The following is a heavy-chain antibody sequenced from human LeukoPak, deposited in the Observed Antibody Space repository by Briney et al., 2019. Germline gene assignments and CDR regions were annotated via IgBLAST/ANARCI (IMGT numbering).Heavy chain of an antibody. CDR1: GGTFSSYA. Sequence: SVKVSCKASGGTFSSYAISWVRQAPGQGLEWMGGIIPIFGTANYAQKFQGRVTITADKSTSTAYMELSSLRSEDTAVYYCARGAYYYDQWPAFDIWGQGTVVTVSS. J-gene: IGHJ3*02. CDR3: ARGAYYYDQWPAFDI. CDR2: IIPIFGTA. V-gene: IGHV1-69*06. D-gene: IGHD3-22*01.